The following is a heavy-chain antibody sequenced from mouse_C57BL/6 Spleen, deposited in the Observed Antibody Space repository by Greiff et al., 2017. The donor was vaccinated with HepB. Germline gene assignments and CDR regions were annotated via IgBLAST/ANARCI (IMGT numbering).Heavy chain of an antibody. V-gene: IGHV1-53*01. D-gene: IGHD2-3*01. CDR1: GYTFTSYW. J-gene: IGHJ1*03. CDR2: INPSNGGT. CDR3: ARSDDDGYYWYFGV. Sequence: QVQLQQPGTELVKPGASVKLSCKASGYTFTSYWMHWVKQRPGHGLEWIGNINPSNGGTNYNEKFKSKATLTVDKSSSTAYMQLSSLTAEDSAVYYCARSDDDGYYWYFGVGGTGTTVTVTS.